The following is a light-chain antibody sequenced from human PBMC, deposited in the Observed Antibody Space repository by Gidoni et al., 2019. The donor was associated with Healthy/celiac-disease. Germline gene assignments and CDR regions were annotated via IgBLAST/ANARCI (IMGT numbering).Light chain of an antibody. CDR3: QQYYSTLYT. J-gene: IGKJ2*01. CDR1: LSVLYSSNNKNY. V-gene: IGKV4-1*01. CDR2: WAS. Sequence: IVMTQSPYSLSVSLGERATINCKSSLSVLYSSNNKNYLAWYQQKPGQPPKLLIYWASTRESGVPDRFSGSGSGTDFTLTISSLQAEDVAVYYCQQYYSTLYTFGQGTKLEIK.